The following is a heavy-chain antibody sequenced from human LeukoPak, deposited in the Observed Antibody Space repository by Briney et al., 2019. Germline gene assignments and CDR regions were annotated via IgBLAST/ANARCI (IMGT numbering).Heavy chain of an antibody. CDR2: IKEDGSEK. CDR3: ARDWVAGVPFDAFDI. D-gene: IGHD3-10*01. J-gene: IGHJ3*02. CDR1: GFTLSSYW. Sequence: PGGSLRLSCAASGFTLSSYWMSWVRQAPGKGLEWVANIKEDGSEKYYVDSVEGRSTISRDNAKNSLYLHMNSLTAEDTAMYYCARDWVAGVPFDAFDIWGQGTMVSVSS. V-gene: IGHV3-7*01.